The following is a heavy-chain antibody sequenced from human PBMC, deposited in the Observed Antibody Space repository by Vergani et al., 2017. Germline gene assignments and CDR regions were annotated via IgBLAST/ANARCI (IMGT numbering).Heavy chain of an antibody. CDR3: AWLGGYCSGGSCFDY. D-gene: IGHD2-15*01. J-gene: IGHJ4*02. V-gene: IGHV1-69*01. CDR2: IIPIFGTA. Sequence: QVQLVQSGAEVKKPGSSVKVSCKASGGTFSSYAISWVRQAPGQGLEWMGGIIPIFGTANYAQKFQGRVTSTADESTSTSYMELSSLRSADTAVDYCAWLGGYCSGGSCFDYWGQGTLVTVSS. CDR1: GGTFSSYA.